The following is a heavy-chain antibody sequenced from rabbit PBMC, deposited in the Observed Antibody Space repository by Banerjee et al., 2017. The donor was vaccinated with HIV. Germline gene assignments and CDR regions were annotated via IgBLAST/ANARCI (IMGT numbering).Heavy chain of an antibody. D-gene: IGHD1-1*01. CDR3: ARVTGYGSTSGHPTRLDL. J-gene: IGHJ3*01. Sequence: QQLEESGGDLVKPGASLTLTCTASGFSFSSSYYMCWVRQAPGKGLEWIACIYAGSSVGTYYASWAKGRFTISKTSSTTVTLQMTSLTAADTATYFCARVTGYGSTSGHPTRLDLWGPGTLVTVS. CDR2: IYAGSSVGT. V-gene: IGHV1S40*01. CDR1: GFSFSSSYY.